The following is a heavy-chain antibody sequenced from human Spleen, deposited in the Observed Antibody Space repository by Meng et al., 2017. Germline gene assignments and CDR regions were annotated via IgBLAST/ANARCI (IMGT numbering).Heavy chain of an antibody. J-gene: IGHJ4*02. CDR1: GGSISSSSYY. Sequence: GSLRLSCTVSGGSISSSSYYWGWIRQPPGKRLEWIVIIYYSGSSSYNPSLKSRVTISVDTSKNQFSLKLSSVTAADTDVYYCARGLRVRGVSPGFDYWGQGTLVTVSS. D-gene: IGHD3-10*01. V-gene: IGHV4-39*07. CDR3: ARGLRVRGVSPGFDY. CDR2: IYYSGSS.